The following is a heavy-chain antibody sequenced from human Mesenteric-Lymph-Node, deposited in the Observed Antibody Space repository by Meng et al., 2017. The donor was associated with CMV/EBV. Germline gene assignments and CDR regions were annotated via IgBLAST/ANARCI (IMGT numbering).Heavy chain of an antibody. J-gene: IGHJ5*02. CDR1: GSTFSSYS. CDR3: AKRPSGMPADINWFDP. CDR2: ISDSGDST. D-gene: IGHD2-2*01. Sequence: GESLKISCAASGSTFSSYSMNWVRQAPGKGLEWVSTISDSGDSTNYADSVKGRFTISRDNLKNTLYLQMSSLRAEDTAVYYCAKRPSGMPADINWFDPWGQGTLVTVSS. V-gene: IGHV3-23*01.